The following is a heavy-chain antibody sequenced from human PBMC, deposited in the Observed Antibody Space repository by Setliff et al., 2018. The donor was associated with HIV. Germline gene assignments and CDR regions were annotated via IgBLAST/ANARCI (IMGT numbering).Heavy chain of an antibody. D-gene: IGHD3-10*01. CDR3: ARKNYYGSGSLDY. CDR2: IYDSEST. CDR1: GYSISSGYY. Sequence: SETLSLTCVVSGYSISSGYYWGWIRQPPGKGLEWIGSIYDSESTNYNPSLKSRVTISVDTSKNQFSLKLSSVTAADTAVYYCARKNYYGSGSLDYWGQGTLVTVSS. V-gene: IGHV4-38-2*01. J-gene: IGHJ4*02.